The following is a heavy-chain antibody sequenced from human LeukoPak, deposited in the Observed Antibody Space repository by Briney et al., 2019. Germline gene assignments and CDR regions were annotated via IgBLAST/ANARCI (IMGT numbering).Heavy chain of an antibody. D-gene: IGHD6-13*01. J-gene: IGHJ4*02. CDR3: AGGGIAAWIDY. Sequence: SETLSLTCAVYGGSFSGYYWSWIRQPPGKGLEWIGEINHSGSTNYNPSLKSRVTISVDTSKNQFSLKLSSVTAADTAVYYCAGGGIAAWIDYWGQGTLVTVSS. CDR1: GGSFSGYY. CDR2: INHSGST. V-gene: IGHV4-34*01.